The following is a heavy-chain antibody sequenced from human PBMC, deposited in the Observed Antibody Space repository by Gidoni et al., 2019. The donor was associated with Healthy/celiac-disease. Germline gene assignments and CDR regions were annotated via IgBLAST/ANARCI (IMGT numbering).Heavy chain of an antibody. J-gene: IGHJ5*02. Sequence: EVQLVEYGGGLVQPGGSLRLSCAASGFTVSSNYMSWVRQAPGKGLEWVSVIYSGGSTYYADAVKGRFTISRDNSKNTLYLQMNSLRVEDTAVYYCARGSYGDYHPGTNWFDPWGQGTLVTVSS. CDR3: ARGSYGDYHPGTNWFDP. D-gene: IGHD4-17*01. CDR1: GFTVSSNY. CDR2: IYSGGST. V-gene: IGHV3-66*01.